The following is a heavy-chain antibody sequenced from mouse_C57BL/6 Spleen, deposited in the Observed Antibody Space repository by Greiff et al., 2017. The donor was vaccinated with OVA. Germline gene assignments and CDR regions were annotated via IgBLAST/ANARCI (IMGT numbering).Heavy chain of an antibody. Sequence: VQVVESGAELVRPGTSVKMSCKASGYTFTNYWIGWAKQRPGHGLEWIGDIYPGGGYTNYNEKFKGKATLTADKSSSTAYMQFSSLTSEDSAIYYCARSGTTVVASYWYFDVWGTGTTVTVSS. J-gene: IGHJ1*03. D-gene: IGHD1-1*01. CDR3: ARSGTTVVASYWYFDV. CDR2: IYPGGGYT. CDR1: GYTFTNYW. V-gene: IGHV1-63*01.